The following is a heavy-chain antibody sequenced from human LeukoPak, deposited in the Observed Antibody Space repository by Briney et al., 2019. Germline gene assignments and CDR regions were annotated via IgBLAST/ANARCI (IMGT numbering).Heavy chain of an antibody. D-gene: IGHD3-22*01. Sequence: GGSLRLSCAASGFTFSGYWMHWVRQAPGKGLVWVSRINSGGSSTTYADSVKGRFTISRDNAKNTLYLQMNSLRAEDRAVYYCARDHVYYDSRGYYSGGWYFDNWGQGTLVTVSS. CDR2: INSGGSST. CDR1: GFTFSGYW. J-gene: IGHJ4*02. V-gene: IGHV3-74*03. CDR3: ARDHVYYDSRGYYSGGWYFDN.